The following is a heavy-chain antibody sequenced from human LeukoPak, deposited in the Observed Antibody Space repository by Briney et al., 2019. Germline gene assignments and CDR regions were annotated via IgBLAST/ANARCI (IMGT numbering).Heavy chain of an antibody. J-gene: IGHJ4*02. CDR2: IKEDGSGK. V-gene: IGHV3-7*01. Sequence: GGSLRLSCAASGFTFSNYGLTWVRQAPGQGLEWVANIKEDGSGKHYVDSVKGRLTISRDKAKNSLYLQMDSLRAEDTAVYYCARDRQIAYWGQGTMVTVSS. CDR3: ARDRQIAY. CDR1: GFTFSNYG.